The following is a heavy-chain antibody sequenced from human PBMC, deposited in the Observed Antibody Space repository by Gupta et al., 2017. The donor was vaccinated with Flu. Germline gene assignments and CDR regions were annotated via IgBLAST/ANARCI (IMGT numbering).Heavy chain of an antibody. V-gene: IGHV4-34*01. D-gene: IGHD3-3*01. Sequence: QVQLQQWGAGLLKLSETLSLTCAVYGGSFSGYYWTWIRQPPGKGLEWIGEINHSGSTNYKPSLKSRVTISVDTSKNQFSLKLSSVTAADTAVYYCARTYDFWSGYEYYGMDVWGQGTTVIVSS. CDR3: ARTYDFWSGYEYYGMDV. J-gene: IGHJ6*02. CDR1: GGSFSGYY. CDR2: INHSGST.